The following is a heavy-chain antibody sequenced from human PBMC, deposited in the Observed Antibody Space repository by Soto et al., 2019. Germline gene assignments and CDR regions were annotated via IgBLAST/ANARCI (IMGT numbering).Heavy chain of an antibody. CDR1: GGFISSYY. V-gene: IGHV4-59*01. D-gene: IGHD3-22*01. J-gene: IGHJ4*02. Sequence: SETLSLTCTVSGGFISSYYWSWIRQSPGKGLEWIGYTHHTGSTNYNPSLKSRVAMSLDTSRNQFSLKLYSVTAADTAMYYCARSIDSSGYYFSNCWGQGTLVTVSS. CDR2: THHTGST. CDR3: ARSIDSSGYYFSNC.